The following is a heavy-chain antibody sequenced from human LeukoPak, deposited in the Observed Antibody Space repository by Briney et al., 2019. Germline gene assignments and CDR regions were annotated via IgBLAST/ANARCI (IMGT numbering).Heavy chain of an antibody. J-gene: IGHJ4*02. CDR1: GGTFSSYA. CDR3: ARADSSGYSYYFDY. V-gene: IGHV1-69*13. CDR2: IIPIFGTA. Sequence: ASVTVSCKASGGTFSSYAISWVRQAPGQGLEWMGGIIPIFGTANYAQKFQGRVTITADESTSTAYMELSSLRSEDTAVYHCARADSSGYSYYFDYWGQGTLVTVSS. D-gene: IGHD3-22*01.